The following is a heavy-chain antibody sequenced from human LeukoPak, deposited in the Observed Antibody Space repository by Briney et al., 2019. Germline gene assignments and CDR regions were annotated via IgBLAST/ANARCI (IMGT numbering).Heavy chain of an antibody. J-gene: IGHJ5*02. CDR2: IYHSGST. Sequence: PSQTLSLTCTVSGGSISSGGYYWSWIRQPPGKGLEWIGYIYHSGSTYYNPSLKSRVTISVDRSKNQFSLKLSSVTAADTAVYYCARVIGTPSHLITMVRARFDPWGQGTLVTVSS. D-gene: IGHD3-10*01. V-gene: IGHV4-30-2*01. CDR3: ARVIGTPSHLITMVRARFDP. CDR1: GGSISSGGYY.